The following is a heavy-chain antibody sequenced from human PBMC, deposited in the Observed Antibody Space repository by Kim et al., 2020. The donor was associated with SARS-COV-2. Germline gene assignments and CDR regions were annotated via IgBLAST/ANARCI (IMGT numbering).Heavy chain of an antibody. D-gene: IGHD4-4*01. V-gene: IGHV1-69*13. Sequence: SVKVSCKASGGTFSSYAISWVRQAPGQGLEWMGGIIPIFGTANYAQKFQGRVTITADESTSTAYMELSSLRSEDTAVYYCARGVNPWAPQHPYSDYYYYYGMDVWGQGTTVTVSS. CDR3: ARGVNPWAPQHPYSDYYYYYGMDV. J-gene: IGHJ6*02. CDR1: GGTFSSYA. CDR2: IIPIFGTA.